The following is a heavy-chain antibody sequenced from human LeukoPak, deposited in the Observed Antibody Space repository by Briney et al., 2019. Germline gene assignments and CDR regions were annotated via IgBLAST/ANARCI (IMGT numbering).Heavy chain of an antibody. V-gene: IGHV4-39*07. CDR3: ARAEDYGDSPRADY. CDR2: IYYSGST. CDR1: AGSISSSSYY. Sequence: SETLSLTCTVSAGSISSSSYYWGWIRQPPGKGLEWIGSIYYSGSTYYNPSLKSRVTISVDTSKNQFSLKLSSVTAADTAVYYCARAEDYGDSPRADYWGQGTLVTVSS. D-gene: IGHD4-17*01. J-gene: IGHJ4*02.